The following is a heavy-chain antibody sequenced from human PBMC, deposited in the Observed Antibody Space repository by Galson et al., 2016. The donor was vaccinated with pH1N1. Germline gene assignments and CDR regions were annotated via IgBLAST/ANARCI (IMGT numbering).Heavy chain of an antibody. D-gene: IGHD1-26*01. CDR2: INPSGVST. J-gene: IGHJ4*02. CDR1: GYTFITYY. V-gene: IGHV1-46*01. Sequence: SVKVSCKASGYTFITYYIHWVRQAPGQGLEWLGIINPSGVSTTYAQKFQGRVTMTRDTSTSTVYMELSSLRSEDTAVYYCASRNSGQLHFDYWGQGTLVTVSS. CDR3: ASRNSGQLHFDY.